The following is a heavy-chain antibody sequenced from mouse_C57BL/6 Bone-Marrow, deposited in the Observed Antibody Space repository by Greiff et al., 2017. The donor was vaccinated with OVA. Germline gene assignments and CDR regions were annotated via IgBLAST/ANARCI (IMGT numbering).Heavy chain of an antibody. J-gene: IGHJ1*03. CDR2: INPDSSTI. CDR1: GIDFSRYW. D-gene: IGHD1-1*01. CDR3: ARQGVYYGSYWYFDV. V-gene: IGHV4-1*01. Sequence: EVKVVESGGGLVQPGGSLKLSCAASGIDFSRYWMSWVRRAPGKGLEWIGEINPDSSTINYAPSLKDKFIISRDNAKNTLYLQMSKVRSEDTALYYCARQGVYYGSYWYFDVWGTGTTVTVSS.